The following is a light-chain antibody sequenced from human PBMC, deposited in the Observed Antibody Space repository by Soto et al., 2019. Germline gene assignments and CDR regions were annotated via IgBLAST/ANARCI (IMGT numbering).Light chain of an antibody. CDR2: EVT. CDR1: SSDVGYYNY. V-gene: IGLV2-8*01. CDR3: SSYAGSNNFV. Sequence: QSVLTQPPSASGSPGQSVTISYTGTSSDVGYYNYVSWYQHHPGKAPKLMIYEVTKRPSGVPDRFSGSKSGNTASLTVSGLLFDDEADYYCSSYAGSNNFVFGTGTKVTVL. J-gene: IGLJ1*01.